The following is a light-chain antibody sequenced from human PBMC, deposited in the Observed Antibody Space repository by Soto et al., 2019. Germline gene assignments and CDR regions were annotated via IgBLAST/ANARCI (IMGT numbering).Light chain of an antibody. V-gene: IGKV3-20*01. CDR2: GAS. J-gene: IGKJ4*01. CDR3: QQYGALPPT. CDR1: QTVSNTY. Sequence: EIVLTQFPGALSLSPGERVTPSCRASQTVSNTYLAWYQQKSGQAPKFLIYGASNRATGIPDRFSGSGSGTDFTLTISRLEPEDFAVYYCQQYGALPPTFGGGTKVEIK.